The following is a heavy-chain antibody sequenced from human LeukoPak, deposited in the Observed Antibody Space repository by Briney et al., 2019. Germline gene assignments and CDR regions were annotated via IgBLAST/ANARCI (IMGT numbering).Heavy chain of an antibody. Sequence: ASVKVSCKASGYTFTGYYMHWVRQAPGQGLEWMGRINPNSGGTNYAQKFQGRVTMTRDTSISTAYMELSRLRSDDTAVYYCARGCGFGYGTYYYDSSGYCYWGQGTLVTVSS. D-gene: IGHD3-22*01. J-gene: IGHJ4*02. CDR2: INPNSGGT. V-gene: IGHV1-2*06. CDR3: ARGCGFGYGTYYYDSSGYCY. CDR1: GYTFTGYY.